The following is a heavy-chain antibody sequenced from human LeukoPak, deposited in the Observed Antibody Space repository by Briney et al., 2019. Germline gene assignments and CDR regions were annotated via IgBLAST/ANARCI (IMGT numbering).Heavy chain of an antibody. CDR2: FTGSSSII. CDR3: ARDRNFEFWAAQSAGDGMDV. D-gene: IGHD3-3*01. J-gene: IGHJ6*02. CDR1: GFTLSSYS. V-gene: IGHV3-48*01. Sequence: GGSLRLSCAGSGFTLSSYSMNWVRQAPGKGLEWVSYFTGSSSIIYYADSVKGRFTISRDNAKNSLSLQMNSLTAEDTAVYYCARDRNFEFWAAQSAGDGMDVWGQGTTVTVSS.